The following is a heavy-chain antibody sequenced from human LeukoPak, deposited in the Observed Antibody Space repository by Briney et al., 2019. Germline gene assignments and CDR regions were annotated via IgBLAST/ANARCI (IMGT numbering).Heavy chain of an antibody. V-gene: IGHV3-23*01. D-gene: IGHD6-13*01. CDR2: ISGSGGST. CDR1: GFTFSSYA. J-gene: IGHJ6*02. CDR3: AKDYAAAGTEYYYYYGMDV. Sequence: GGSLRLSCAASGFTFSSYAMSWVRQAPGKGLEWVSAISGSGGSTYYADSVKGRFTISRDNSKTTLYLQMNSLRAEDTAVYYCAKDYAAAGTEYYYYYGMDVWGQGTTVTVSS.